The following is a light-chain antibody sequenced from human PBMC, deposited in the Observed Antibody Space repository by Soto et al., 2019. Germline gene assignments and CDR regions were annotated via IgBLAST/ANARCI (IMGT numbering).Light chain of an antibody. CDR3: TSYLGNDIWV. CDR2: EVT. V-gene: IGLV2-8*01. J-gene: IGLJ3*02. Sequence: QSALTQPPSASGSPGQSVTISCTGTSSDVGAYKYVSWYQQYPGKAPKLMIYEVTKRPSGVPDRFSGSKSGNTASLTLSGLQAEDEADYYCTSYLGNDIWVFGGGTKLTVL. CDR1: SSDVGAYKY.